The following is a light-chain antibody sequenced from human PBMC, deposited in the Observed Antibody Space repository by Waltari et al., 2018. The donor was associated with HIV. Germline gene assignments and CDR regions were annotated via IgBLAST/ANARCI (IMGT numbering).Light chain of an antibody. Sequence: QSALTQPASVSGSPGQSITISCTATSSDVASYNLVSWYQQHPGKAPKVRIYAVTKRPAGGSNRFSGSKSDNTAALTIAGLQAEDEADDYCCSYAGTGTYVFGTGTKVTVL. CDR2: AVT. V-gene: IGLV2-23*02. J-gene: IGLJ1*01. CDR3: CSYAGTGTYV. CDR1: SSDVASYNL.